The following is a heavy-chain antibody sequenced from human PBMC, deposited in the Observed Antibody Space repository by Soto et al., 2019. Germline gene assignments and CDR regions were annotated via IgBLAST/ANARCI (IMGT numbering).Heavy chain of an antibody. Sequence: QVQLVESGGGVVQPGRSLRLSCAASGFTFSSYAMHWVRQAPGKGLEWVAVISYDGSNKYYADSVKGRFTISRDNSKNTLYLQMNSLRAEDTAVYYCARDYSNYDLCGMDVWGQGTTVTVSS. CDR2: ISYDGSNK. D-gene: IGHD4-4*01. CDR1: GFTFSSYA. J-gene: IGHJ6*02. CDR3: ARDYSNYDLCGMDV. V-gene: IGHV3-30-3*01.